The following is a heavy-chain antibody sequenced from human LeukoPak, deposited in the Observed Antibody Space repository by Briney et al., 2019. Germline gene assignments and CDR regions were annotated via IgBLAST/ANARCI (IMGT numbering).Heavy chain of an antibody. V-gene: IGHV1-18*01. CDR1: GYTFTSYG. J-gene: IGHJ6*02. Sequence: ASVKVSCKASGYTFTSYGISWVRQAPGQGLEWMGWISAYNGNTNYAQKLQGRVTMTTDTSTSTAYMELRSLRSDDTAVYYCAKFKGYYYYYGMDVWGQGTTATVSS. CDR3: AKFKGYYYYYGMDV. CDR2: ISAYNGNT.